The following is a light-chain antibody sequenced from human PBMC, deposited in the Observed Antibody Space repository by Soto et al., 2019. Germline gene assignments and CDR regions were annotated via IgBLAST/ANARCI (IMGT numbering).Light chain of an antibody. V-gene: IGKV3-15*01. J-gene: IGKJ2*01. CDR1: QSVGSN. CDR3: QQYNNWPYT. Sequence: EIVLTHSPATLSVSPGERATLSCRASQSVGSNLAWYQQRPGQPPRLLIYDASTRATDIPARFSGGGSGTEFLLTISSLQSEDFAVYYCQQYNNWPYTFGQGTKLQIK. CDR2: DAS.